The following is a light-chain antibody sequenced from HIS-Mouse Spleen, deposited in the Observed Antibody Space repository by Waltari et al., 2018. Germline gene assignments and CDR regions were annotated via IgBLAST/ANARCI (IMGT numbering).Light chain of an antibody. CDR1: SIDLGSYTL. Sequence: QSALTQPASVSGSSGQSINISRPVTSIDLGSYTLVPWYQQHPGKAPKLMIYEGSKRPSGVSNRFSGSKSGNTASLTISGLQAEDEADYYCCSYAGSSTWVFGGGTKLTVL. V-gene: IGLV2-23*01. CDR2: EGS. CDR3: CSYAGSSTWV. J-gene: IGLJ3*02.